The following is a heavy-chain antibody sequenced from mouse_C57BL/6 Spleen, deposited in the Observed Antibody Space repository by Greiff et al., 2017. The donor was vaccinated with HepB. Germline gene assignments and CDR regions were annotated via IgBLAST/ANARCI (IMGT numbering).Heavy chain of an antibody. CDR2: ISSGSSTI. J-gene: IGHJ4*01. D-gene: IGHD2-10*02. Sequence: DVMLVESGGGLVKPGGSLKLSCAASGFTFSDYGMHWVRQAPEKGLEWVAYISSGSSTIYYADTVKGRFTISRDNAKNTLFLQMTSLRSEDTAMYYCARPSKGAMDYWGQGTSVTVSS. CDR1: GFTFSDYG. CDR3: ARPSKGAMDY. V-gene: IGHV5-17*01.